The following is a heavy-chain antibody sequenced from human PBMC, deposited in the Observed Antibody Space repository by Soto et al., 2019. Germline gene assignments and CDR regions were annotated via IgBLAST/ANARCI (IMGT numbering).Heavy chain of an antibody. Sequence: EVQLVESGGGLVQPGGSLRLSCAASGFTFSSNWMHWVRQGPGKGLVWVSSINNDGSSRDYAASVKGRFTISRDNAKNTVYLEMNSLRAEDTAVYYCATGSGWYSPDYWGQGTLVTVSS. CDR1: GFTFSSNW. D-gene: IGHD6-19*01. V-gene: IGHV3-74*01. J-gene: IGHJ4*02. CDR2: INNDGSSR. CDR3: ATGSGWYSPDY.